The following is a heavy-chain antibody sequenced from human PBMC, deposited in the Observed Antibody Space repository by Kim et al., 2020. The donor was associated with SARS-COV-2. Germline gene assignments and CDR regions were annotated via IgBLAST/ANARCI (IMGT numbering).Heavy chain of an antibody. J-gene: IGHJ6*02. D-gene: IGHD3-22*01. CDR1: GGSFSGYY. CDR2: INHSGST. Sequence: SETLSLTCAVYGGSFSGYYWSWIRQPPGKGLEWIGEINHSGSTNYNPSLKSRVTISVDTSKNQFSLKLSSVTAADTAVYYCALRGVVNTQGMDVWGQGTTVTVSS. CDR3: ALRGVVNTQGMDV. V-gene: IGHV4-34*01.